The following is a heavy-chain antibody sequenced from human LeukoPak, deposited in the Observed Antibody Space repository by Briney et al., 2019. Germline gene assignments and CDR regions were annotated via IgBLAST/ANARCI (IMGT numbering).Heavy chain of an antibody. CDR3: ARDHRTYYYDSRGIDY. D-gene: IGHD3-22*01. J-gene: IGHJ4*02. V-gene: IGHV3-11*01. CDR1: GFTFSDYY. CDR2: ISTSGSTI. Sequence: GGSLRLSCAASGFTFSDYYMSWIRQAPRKGLEWVSYISTSGSTIYYADSVKGRFTISRDNAKNSLYLQMDSLRAEDTAVYYCARDHRTYYYDSRGIDYWGQGTLVTVSS.